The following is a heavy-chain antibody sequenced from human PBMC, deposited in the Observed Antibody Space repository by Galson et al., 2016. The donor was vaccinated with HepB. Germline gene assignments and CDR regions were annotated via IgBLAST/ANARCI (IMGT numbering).Heavy chain of an antibody. CDR1: GGTFSSYG. CDR2: IIPILRTT. V-gene: IGHV1-69*13. CDR3: ARSLPILPGAAWSLWYFDL. D-gene: IGHD6-19*01. J-gene: IGHJ2*01. Sequence: SVKVSCKASGGTFSSYGISWVRQARGQGLEWMGGIIPILRTTNYTRNFQDRVTITADESTHTAYMELSSLTSEDTAVYYCARSLPILPGAAWSLWYFDLWGRGTLVTVSS.